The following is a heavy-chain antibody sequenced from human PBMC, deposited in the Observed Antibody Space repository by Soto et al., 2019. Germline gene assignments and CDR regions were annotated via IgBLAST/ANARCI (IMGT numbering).Heavy chain of an antibody. J-gene: IGHJ3*02. V-gene: IGHV3-23*01. CDR3: AKDSVRSCDDVACYSSGDDGLDI. Sequence: EVQLLESGGGLVQPGGSLRLSCAASGFTCRNYAMRWVRQARGKGLEWVSTVSGSGVSTYYADSVKGWFTISRDNSKTPLYLQVTSLRAEDTPIYYCAKDSVRSCDDVACYSSGDDGLDIWGQGTMPTVSS. CDR2: VSGSGVST. D-gene: IGHD2-15*01. CDR1: GFTCRNYA.